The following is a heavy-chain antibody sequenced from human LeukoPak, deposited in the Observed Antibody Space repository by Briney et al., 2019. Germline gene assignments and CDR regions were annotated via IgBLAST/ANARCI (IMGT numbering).Heavy chain of an antibody. CDR3: ARDFGSSGWHSIH. CDR2: IYYSGST. Sequence: PSETLSLTCTVSGGSISSYYWSWIRQPPGKGLEWIGYIYYSGSTNYNPSLKSRVTISVDTSKNQFSLKLSSVTAADTAVYYCARDFGSSGWHSIHWGQGTLVTVSS. J-gene: IGHJ4*02. CDR1: GGSISSYY. D-gene: IGHD6-19*01. V-gene: IGHV4-59*12.